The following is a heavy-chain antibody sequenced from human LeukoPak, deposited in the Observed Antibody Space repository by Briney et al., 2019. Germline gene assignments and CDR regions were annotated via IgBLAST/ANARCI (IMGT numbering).Heavy chain of an antibody. CDR3: AKGPHYYDRSRWFDP. J-gene: IGHJ5*02. D-gene: IGHD3-22*01. Sequence: GGSLRLSCAASGFTFSSYGMHWVRQAPGKGLEWVSVIWYDGSNKYYADSVKGRFTISRDNSKNPLCLQMNSLRAEDTAVYYCAKGPHYYDRSRWFDPWGQGTLVTVSS. CDR1: GFTFSSYG. V-gene: IGHV3-33*06. CDR2: IWYDGSNK.